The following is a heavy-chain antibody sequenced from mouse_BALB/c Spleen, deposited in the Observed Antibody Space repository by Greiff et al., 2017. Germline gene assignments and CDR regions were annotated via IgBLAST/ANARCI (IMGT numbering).Heavy chain of an antibody. V-gene: IGHV5-4*02. J-gene: IGHJ3*01. CDR2: ISDGGSYT. D-gene: IGHD1-2*01. CDR3: ARDRGNYYGQFAY. Sequence: EVKVEESGGGLVKPGGSLKLSCAASGFTFSDYYMYWVRQTPEKRLEWVATISDGGSYTYYPDSVKGRFTISRDNAKNNLYLQMSSLKSEDTAMYYCARDRGNYYGQFAYWGQGTLVTVSA. CDR1: GFTFSDYY.